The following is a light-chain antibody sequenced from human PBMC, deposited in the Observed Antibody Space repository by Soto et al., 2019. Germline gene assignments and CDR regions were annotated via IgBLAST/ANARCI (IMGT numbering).Light chain of an antibody. CDR3: QQRRNWPPLT. CDR2: DAS. Sequence: EIVVTQSPATLSLSPGERATLSCRTSQSVGSYLAWYQKKPGQAPRLLIYDASNRATGIPARFSGSGSGRDFTLTISSLEPEDFAVYYCQQRRNWPPLTFGGGTKVEIK. V-gene: IGKV3-11*02. CDR1: QSVGSY. J-gene: IGKJ4*01.